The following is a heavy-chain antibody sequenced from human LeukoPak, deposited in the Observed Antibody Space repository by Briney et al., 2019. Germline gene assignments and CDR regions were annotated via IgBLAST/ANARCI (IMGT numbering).Heavy chain of an antibody. J-gene: IGHJ5*02. CDR1: GASFSDYY. Sequence: SETLSLTCAVYGASFSDYYWSWIRQPPGKGLEWIGEINHSGSTNYNPPLKSRVTISVDTSKKQFSLNLSSVTAADTAVYYCATVTGTYYYGSGDYNWFDPWGQGTLVTVSS. D-gene: IGHD3-10*01. CDR2: INHSGST. CDR3: ATVTGTYYYGSGDYNWFDP. V-gene: IGHV4-34*01.